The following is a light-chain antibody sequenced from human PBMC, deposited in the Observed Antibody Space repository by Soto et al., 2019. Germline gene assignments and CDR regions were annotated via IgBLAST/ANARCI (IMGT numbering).Light chain of an antibody. Sequence: DIQMTQSPPSLSASVGDRVTITCRASQSISSYLNWYQQKPGKAPKLLIYAASSLQSGVPSRFSRSRSGTEFTLTISSVHPEDFATYYSQQSYWTLFLFGGWILVE. CDR3: QQSYWTLFL. CDR1: QSISSY. CDR2: AAS. V-gene: IGKV1-39*01. J-gene: IGKJ4*01.